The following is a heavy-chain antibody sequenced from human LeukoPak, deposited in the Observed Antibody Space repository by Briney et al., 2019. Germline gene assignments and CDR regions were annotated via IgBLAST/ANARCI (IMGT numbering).Heavy chain of an antibody. V-gene: IGHV4-61*02. CDR3: ARDRGEDFDY. CDR2: IYTSEST. D-gene: IGHD3-10*01. J-gene: IGHJ4*02. Sequence: SETLSLTCSVSGGSISSSNYYWSWIRQPAGKGLEWIGRIYTSESTNYNPSLKSRVTISVDTSKNQFSLKLSSVTAADTAVYYCARDRGEDFDYWGQGTLVTVSS. CDR1: GGSISSSNYY.